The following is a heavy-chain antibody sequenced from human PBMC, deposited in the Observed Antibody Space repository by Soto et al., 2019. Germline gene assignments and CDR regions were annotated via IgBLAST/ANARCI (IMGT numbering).Heavy chain of an antibody. J-gene: IGHJ4*02. D-gene: IGHD3-10*01. V-gene: IGHV4-59*01. CDR1: GGSISSYY. CDR3: ARVRTSYYGSGTYYGDFDY. CDR2: IYHTGST. Sequence: SETLSLTCTVSGGSISSYYWSWIRQPPGKGLEWIGYIYHTGSTSYNPSFRSRVTISVDPAKNRFSLKLSTVTAADTAVYYCARVRTSYYGSGTYYGDFDYWGQGTLVTVS.